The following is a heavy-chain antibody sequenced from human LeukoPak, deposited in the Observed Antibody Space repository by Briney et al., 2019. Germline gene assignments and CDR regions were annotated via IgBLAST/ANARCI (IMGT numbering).Heavy chain of an antibody. CDR3: ARDPRITMVRGVESGDY. D-gene: IGHD3-10*01. J-gene: IGHJ4*02. CDR2: INPNSGGT. Sequence: ASVKVSCTASGYTFTAYYMHWVRQAPGQGLEWMGWINPNSGGTNYAQKFQGRVTMTRDTSISTAYMELSRLRSDDTAVYYCARDPRITMVRGVESGDYWGQGTLVTVSS. CDR1: GYTFTAYY. V-gene: IGHV1-2*02.